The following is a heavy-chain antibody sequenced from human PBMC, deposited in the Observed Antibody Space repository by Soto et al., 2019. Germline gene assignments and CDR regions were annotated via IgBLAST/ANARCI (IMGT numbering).Heavy chain of an antibody. V-gene: IGHV1-8*01. CDR1: GYTFTSYD. D-gene: IGHD3-22*01. CDR3: ERGHGYYYDSSGYEGV. CDR2: MNPNSGNT. J-gene: IGHJ6*02. Sequence: QVQLVQSGAELKTPGASVKVSCKASGYTFTSYDINWERQDPGQGLEWMGWMNPNSGNTGYAQQFHGRVTMTRNTSISTAYMELSSLRSEDTAVYYCERGHGYYYDSSGYEGVWGQGTTVTVSS.